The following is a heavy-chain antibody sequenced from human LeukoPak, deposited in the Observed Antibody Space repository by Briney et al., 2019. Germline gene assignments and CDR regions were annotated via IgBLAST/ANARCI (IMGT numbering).Heavy chain of an antibody. V-gene: IGHV4-61*01. D-gene: IGHD5-24*01. CDR2: IYYSGST. J-gene: IGHJ4*02. CDR1: GGSISSSSYY. Sequence: SETLSLTCTVSGGSISSSSYYWSWLRQPPGKGLEWIGYIYYSGSTNYNPSLKSRVTISVDTSKNQFSLKLSSVTAADTAVYYCARAGNGYNYGVYFDYWGQGTLVTVSS. CDR3: ARAGNGYNYGVYFDY.